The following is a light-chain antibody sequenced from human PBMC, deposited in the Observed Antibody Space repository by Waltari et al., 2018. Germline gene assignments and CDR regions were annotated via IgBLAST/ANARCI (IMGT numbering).Light chain of an antibody. CDR2: SNN. Sequence: QSVLTQPPSASGTPGQRVIISCSGSSSNIGSNLVNWYQQLPGTAPKLPIYSNNRRPSGVPDRFSGSKSGTSVSLAISGLQSEDEADYYCAAWDDILKGHVFGSGTKVAVL. CDR3: AAWDDILKGHV. J-gene: IGLJ1*01. CDR1: SSNIGSNL. V-gene: IGLV1-44*01.